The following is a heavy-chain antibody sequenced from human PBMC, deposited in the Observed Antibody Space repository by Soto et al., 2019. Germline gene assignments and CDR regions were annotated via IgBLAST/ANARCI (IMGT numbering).Heavy chain of an antibody. J-gene: IGHJ3*02. CDR2: ISYDGSNK. CDR3: ANIISYYYDSSVGSHDAFDI. CDR1: GFTFSSYG. V-gene: IGHV3-30*18. Sequence: QVQLVESGGGVVQPGRSLRLSCAASGFTFSSYGMHWVRQAPGKGLEWVAVISYDGSNKYYADSVKGRFTISRDNSKNTLYLQMNSLRAEDTAVYCCANIISYYYDSSVGSHDAFDIWGQGTMVTVSS. D-gene: IGHD3-22*01.